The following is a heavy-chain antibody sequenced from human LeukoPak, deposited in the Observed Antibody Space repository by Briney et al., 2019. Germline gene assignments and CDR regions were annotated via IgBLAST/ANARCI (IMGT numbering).Heavy chain of an antibody. J-gene: IGHJ4*02. V-gene: IGHV4-39*01. Sequence: SETLSLTCTVSGGSISGSSYYWGWIRQPPGKGLEWIGSIYYSGSTYYSPSLKSRVTISVDTSKNQFSLKLSSVTAADTAVYYCARLTYSSGEFDYWGQGTLVTVSS. CDR3: ARLTYSSGEFDY. D-gene: IGHD6-19*01. CDR2: IYYSGST. CDR1: GGSISGSSYY.